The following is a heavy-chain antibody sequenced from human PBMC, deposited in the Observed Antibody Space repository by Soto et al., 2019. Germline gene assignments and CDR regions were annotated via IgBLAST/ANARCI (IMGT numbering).Heavy chain of an antibody. V-gene: IGHV3-48*01. CDR1: GFTFSSYS. CDR2: ISSSSSTI. Sequence: GGSLRLSCAASGFTFSSYSMNWVRQAPGKGLEWVSYISSSSSTIYYADSVKGRFTISRDNAKNSLYLQMNSLRAEDTAVYYCARSIGSGIVYFDYWGQGTLVTVSS. J-gene: IGHJ4*02. CDR3: ARSIGSGIVYFDY. D-gene: IGHD3-10*01.